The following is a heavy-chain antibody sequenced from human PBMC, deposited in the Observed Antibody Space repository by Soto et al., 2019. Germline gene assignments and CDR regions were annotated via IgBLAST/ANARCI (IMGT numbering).Heavy chain of an antibody. Sequence: QVQLVESGGGVVQPGRSLRLSCAASGFTFSSYGMHWVRQAPGKGLEWVAVIWYDGSNKYYADSVKGRFTISRDNSKNTLYLQVNSLRAEDTAVYYCAREGDQYSYGKKPFDYWGQGTLVTVSS. CDR3: AREGDQYSYGKKPFDY. J-gene: IGHJ4*02. V-gene: IGHV3-33*01. CDR1: GFTFSSYG. CDR2: IWYDGSNK. D-gene: IGHD5-18*01.